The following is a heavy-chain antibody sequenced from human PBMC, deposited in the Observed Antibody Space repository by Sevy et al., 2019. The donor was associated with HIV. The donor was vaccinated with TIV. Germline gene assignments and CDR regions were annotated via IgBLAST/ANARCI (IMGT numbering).Heavy chain of an antibody. CDR1: GFTFSSYA. J-gene: IGHJ6*02. CDR3: AREIDSYGQGGYYYGMNV. D-gene: IGHD5-18*01. V-gene: IGHV3-30-3*01. Sequence: GGSLRLSCAASGFTFSSYAMHWVRQAPGKGLEWVAVISYDGSNKYYADSVKGRFTISRDNSKNTLYLQMNSLRAEDTAVYYCAREIDSYGQGGYYYGMNVWGQGTTVTVSS. CDR2: ISYDGSNK.